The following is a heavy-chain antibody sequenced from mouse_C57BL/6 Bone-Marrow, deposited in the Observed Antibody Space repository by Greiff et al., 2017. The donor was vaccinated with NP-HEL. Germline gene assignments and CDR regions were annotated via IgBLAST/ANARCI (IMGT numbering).Heavy chain of an antibody. CDR3: ARIPHSSGYVGYYAMDY. CDR2: IWWDDDK. V-gene: IGHV8-8*01. D-gene: IGHD3-2*02. Sequence: QVTLKESGPGLLQPSQTLSLTCSFSGFSLSTFGMGVGWHRQPSGKGLVWLAHIWWDDDKYYHPVLKSRPTISKDPSKNQVYHKIANVDTADTATYYCARIPHSSGYVGYYAMDYWGQGTSVTVSS. CDR1: GFSLSTFGMG. J-gene: IGHJ4*01.